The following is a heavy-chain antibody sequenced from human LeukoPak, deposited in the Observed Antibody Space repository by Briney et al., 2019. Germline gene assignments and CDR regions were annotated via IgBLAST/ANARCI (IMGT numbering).Heavy chain of an antibody. D-gene: IGHD3-10*01. CDR3: ARPGSGNYYAY. CDR1: GYSISSGYY. J-gene: IGHJ4*02. Sequence: NSSETLSLTCAVSGYSISSGYYWGWIRQPPGKGLEWIGTIYHTGSTYYNPSLKSRVTISVDTSKNQFSLKVSSVTAADTAVYYCARPGSGNYYAYWGQGTLVTVSS. V-gene: IGHV4-38-2*01. CDR2: IYHTGST.